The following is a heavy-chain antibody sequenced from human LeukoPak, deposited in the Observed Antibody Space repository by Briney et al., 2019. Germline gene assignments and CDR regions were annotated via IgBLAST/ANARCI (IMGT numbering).Heavy chain of an antibody. CDR1: GGSISSYY. J-gene: IGHJ4*02. V-gene: IGHV4-59*01. CDR2: IYYSGST. CDR3: AKEGDSYGPSDY. D-gene: IGHD5-18*01. Sequence: SETLSLTCTVSGGSISSYYWSWIRQPPGKGLEWIGYIYYSGSTNYNPSLKSRVTISVDTSKNQFSLKLSSVTAADTAVYYCAKEGDSYGPSDYWGQGTLVTVSS.